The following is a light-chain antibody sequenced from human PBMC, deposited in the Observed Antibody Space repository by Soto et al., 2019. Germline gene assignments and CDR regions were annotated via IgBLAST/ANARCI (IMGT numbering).Light chain of an antibody. CDR1: QGIRDE. CDR3: LQDYDYPRT. Sequence: AVQMTQSPSSLSASVGDRVTITCRASQGIRDELGWYQQKAGKAPNLLIAAASRLQSGVPSRFSGRRSGTDFTLPIRSLQPEDFATYYCLQDYDYPRTFGQGTKVDIK. J-gene: IGKJ1*01. CDR2: AAS. V-gene: IGKV1-6*01.